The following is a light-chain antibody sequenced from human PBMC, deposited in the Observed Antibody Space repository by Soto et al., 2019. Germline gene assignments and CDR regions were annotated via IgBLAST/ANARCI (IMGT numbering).Light chain of an antibody. CDR1: QSVSSGN. CDR2: AAS. V-gene: IGKV1-9*01. CDR3: QQLNSYPIT. J-gene: IGKJ5*01. Sequence: LTQSPGTLSLSPGERATLSCRASQSVSSGNLAWYQQKPGKAPKLLIYAASTLQSGVPSRFSGSGSGTEFTLTISSLQPEDFATYYCQQLNSYPITFGQGTRLEIK.